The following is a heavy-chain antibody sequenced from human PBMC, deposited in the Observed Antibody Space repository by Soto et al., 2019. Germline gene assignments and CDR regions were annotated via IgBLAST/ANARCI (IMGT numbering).Heavy chain of an antibody. D-gene: IGHD6-19*01. J-gene: IGHJ4*02. CDR3: ARVAVAGRGWPY. CDR1: GGSFSGYY. V-gene: IGHV4-34*01. CDR2: INHSGST. Sequence: SETLSLTGAVYGGSFSGYYWSWIRQPPGKGLEWIGEINHSGSTNYNPSLKSRVTISVDTSKNQFSLKLSSVTAADTAVYYCARVAVAGRGWPYWGQGTLVTVSS.